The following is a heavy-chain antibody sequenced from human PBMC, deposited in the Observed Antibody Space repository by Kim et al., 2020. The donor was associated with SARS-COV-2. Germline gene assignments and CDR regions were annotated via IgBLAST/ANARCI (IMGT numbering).Heavy chain of an antibody. J-gene: IGHJ2*01. D-gene: IGHD2-8*01. CDR3: ASTVLMVYAADWYFDL. V-gene: IGHV1-69*02. Sequence: KFQGRVTITADKATSTAYMELSSLRSEDTAVYYCASTVLMVYAADWYFDLWGRGTLVTVSS.